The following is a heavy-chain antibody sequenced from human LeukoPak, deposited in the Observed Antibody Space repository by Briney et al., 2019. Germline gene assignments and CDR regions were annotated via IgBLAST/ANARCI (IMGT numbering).Heavy chain of an antibody. CDR2: IYSGGST. V-gene: IGHV3-53*01. D-gene: IGHD6-19*01. CDR1: GFPVSSNY. Sequence: GGSLSLSCAASGFPVSSNYMSWVRQAPGKGLGWVSVIYSGGSTYYADSVKGRFTISRDNSKNTLYLQMNSLRAEDTAVYYCARDRAQYSSGWYDDYWGQGTLVTVSS. J-gene: IGHJ4*02. CDR3: ARDRAQYSSGWYDDY.